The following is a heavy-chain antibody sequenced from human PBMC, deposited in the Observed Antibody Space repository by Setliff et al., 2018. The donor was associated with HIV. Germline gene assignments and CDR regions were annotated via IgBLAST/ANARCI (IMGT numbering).Heavy chain of an antibody. D-gene: IGHD1-26*01. Sequence: ASVKVSCKTSGYTFDGHYLHWVRQVPGQGLEWMGRISPNNFNTQYAKNFQGRVTMTWDTSTSTGYMEVYRLRSDDTAVYYCARDHHSGRGSNFPWYSDLWGRGTLVTVSS. J-gene: IGHJ2*01. CDR2: ISPNNFNT. V-gene: IGHV1-2*06. CDR1: GYTFDGHY. CDR3: ARDHHSGRGSNFPWYSDL.